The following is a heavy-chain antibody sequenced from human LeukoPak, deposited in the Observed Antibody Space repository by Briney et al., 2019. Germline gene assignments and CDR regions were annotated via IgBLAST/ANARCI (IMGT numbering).Heavy chain of an antibody. CDR1: GGSFSGYY. CDR2: INHSGST. CDR3: ARRSSSSWYGRYFQH. V-gene: IGHV4-34*01. J-gene: IGHJ1*01. Sequence: SETLSLTCAVYGGSFSGYYWSWIRQPPGKGLEWIGEINHSGSTNYNPSLKSRVTISVDTSKNQFFLKLSSVTAADTAVYYCARRSSSSWYGRYFQHWGQGTLVTVSS. D-gene: IGHD6-13*01.